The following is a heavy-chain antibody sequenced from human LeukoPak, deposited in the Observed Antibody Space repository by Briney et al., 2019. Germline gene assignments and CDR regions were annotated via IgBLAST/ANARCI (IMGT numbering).Heavy chain of an antibody. V-gene: IGHV3-66*01. D-gene: IGHD2-8*02. CDR2: IYSGGST. Sequence: PGGSLRLSCAASGFTVSTNYMSWVRQAPGKGLEWFSVIYSGGSTYYADSVKGRFTISRDNSKNTLYLQMNSLRAEDTAVYYCARDAGGYGMDVWGRGTTVTVSS. CDR3: ARDAGGYGMDV. CDR1: GFTVSTNY. J-gene: IGHJ6*02.